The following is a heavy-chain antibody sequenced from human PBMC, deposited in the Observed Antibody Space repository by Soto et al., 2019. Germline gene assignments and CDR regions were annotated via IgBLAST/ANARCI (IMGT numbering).Heavy chain of an antibody. Sequence: QVQLVQSGAEVKKPGASVKVSCKASGYTFTSYGISWVRQAPGQGLEWMGWISAYNGNTNYSQKLQGRVTMTTDTSTSTAYMELRSLRSDDTAVYYCARVGSLIWFGESGSFDYWGQGTLVTVSS. V-gene: IGHV1-18*01. CDR3: ARVGSLIWFGESGSFDY. CDR2: ISAYNGNT. J-gene: IGHJ4*02. D-gene: IGHD3-10*01. CDR1: GYTFTSYG.